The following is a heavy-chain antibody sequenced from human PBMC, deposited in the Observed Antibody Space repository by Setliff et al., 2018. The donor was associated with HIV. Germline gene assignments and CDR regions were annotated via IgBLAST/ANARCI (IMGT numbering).Heavy chain of an antibody. CDR2: IQHSGRI. V-gene: IGHV4-34*01. D-gene: IGHD6-13*01. Sequence: SETLSLTCAVYGGSFSGYCWSWIRQPPGKGLEWIGEIQHSGRINYNPSPRSRVTTSVDTSKNQFSLRLRSVTAADTAVYYCARVSCSSWYSIPRYYYYSMDVWGNGTTVPSP. CDR3: ARVSCSSWYSIPRYYYYSMDV. CDR1: GGSFSGYC. J-gene: IGHJ6*03.